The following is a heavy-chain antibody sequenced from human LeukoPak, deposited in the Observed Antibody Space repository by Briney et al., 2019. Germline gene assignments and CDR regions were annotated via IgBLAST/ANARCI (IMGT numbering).Heavy chain of an antibody. CDR3: ARDTSDFDY. CDR1: GFTFDDYG. V-gene: IGHV3-53*01. CDR2: IYSGGST. D-gene: IGHD2-2*01. J-gene: IGHJ4*02. Sequence: GGSLRLSCAASGFTFDDYGMSWVRQAPGKGLEWVSVIYSGGSTYYADSVKGRFTISRDNSKNTLYLQMNSLRAEDTAVYYCARDTSDFDYWGQGTLVTVSS.